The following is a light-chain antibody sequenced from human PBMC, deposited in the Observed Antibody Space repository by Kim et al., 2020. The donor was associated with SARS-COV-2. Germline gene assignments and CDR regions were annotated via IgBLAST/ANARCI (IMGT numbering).Light chain of an antibody. Sequence: QSVLTQPPSASGTPGQKVTLSCSGGNFNIGSNYVFWYQQLPGTAPKLLIYRNDRRPSGVPDRLSASKSGTSAALAISGLRFEDESDYYCAAWDDTLSAWVFGGGTKLTVL. CDR3: AAWDDTLSAWV. CDR2: RND. CDR1: NFNIGSNY. V-gene: IGLV1-47*01. J-gene: IGLJ3*02.